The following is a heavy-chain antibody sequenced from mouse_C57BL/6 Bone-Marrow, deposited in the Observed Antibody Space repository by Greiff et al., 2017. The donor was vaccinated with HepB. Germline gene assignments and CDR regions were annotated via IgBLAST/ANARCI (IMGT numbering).Heavy chain of an antibody. Sequence: EVQLVESGGGLVKPGGSLKLSCAASGFTFSSYAMSWVRQTPEKRLEWVATISDGGSYTYYPDNVKGRFTISRANAKNNLYLQMSHLKSEDTAMYYCARDYDYDYAMDYWGQGTSVTVSS. D-gene: IGHD2-4*01. J-gene: IGHJ4*01. CDR3: ARDYDYDYAMDY. CDR2: ISDGGSYT. V-gene: IGHV5-4*01. CDR1: GFTFSSYA.